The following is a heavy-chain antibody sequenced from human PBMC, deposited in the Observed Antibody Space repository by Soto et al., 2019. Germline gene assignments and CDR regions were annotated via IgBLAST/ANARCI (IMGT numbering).Heavy chain of an antibody. J-gene: IGHJ6*03. D-gene: IGHD3-9*01. CDR2: ISGSGGST. CDR1: GFTFSSCA. V-gene: IGHV3-23*01. Sequence: GGSLRLSCAASGFTFSSCAMGWVRQAPGKGLEWVSAISGSGGSTYYADSAKGRFTISRDNSKNTLYLQMNSLRAEDTAVYYCAKLLRYFDWLFPPYMDVWGKGTTVTVSS. CDR3: AKLLRYFDWLFPPYMDV.